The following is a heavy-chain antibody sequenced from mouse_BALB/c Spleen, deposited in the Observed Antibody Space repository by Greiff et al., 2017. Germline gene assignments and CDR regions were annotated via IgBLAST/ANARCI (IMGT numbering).Heavy chain of an antibody. Sequence: EVMLVESGGGLVKPGGSLKLSCAASGFTFSSYTMSWVRQTPEKRLEWVATISSGGGNTYYPDSVKGRFTISRDNAKNNLYLQMSSLRSEDTALYYCARYDRYYFDYWGQGTTLTVSS. CDR2: ISSGGGNT. D-gene: IGHD2-14*01. CDR3: ARYDRYYFDY. V-gene: IGHV5-9*03. CDR1: GFTFSSYT. J-gene: IGHJ2*01.